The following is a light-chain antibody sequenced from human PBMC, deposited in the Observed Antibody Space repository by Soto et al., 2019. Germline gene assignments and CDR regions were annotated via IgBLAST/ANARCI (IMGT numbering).Light chain of an antibody. Sequence: QSALTQPPSASGSPGQSVALSCTGTSSDIGGYNFVSWYQQHPGKAPKLMSYEVTKRPSGVPDRFSGSKSGNTATLLVSGLQAADAADYYCSSHGGSNNPFVFGTGTKVPVL. CDR2: EVT. J-gene: IGLJ1*01. CDR3: SSHGGSNNPFV. V-gene: IGLV2-8*01. CDR1: SSDIGGYNF.